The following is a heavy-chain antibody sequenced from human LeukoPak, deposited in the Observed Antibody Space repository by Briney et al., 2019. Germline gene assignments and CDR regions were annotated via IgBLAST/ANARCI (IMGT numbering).Heavy chain of an antibody. D-gene: IGHD6-19*01. Sequence: GGSLRLSCAASGFTFSSSAMSWVRQAPGKGLEWVSAISGSGGSTYYADSVKGRFTISRDNSKNTLYLQMNSLRAEDTAVYYCARDRRIAVAGTSAFDIWGQGTMVTVSS. CDR1: GFTFSSSA. V-gene: IGHV3-23*01. CDR3: ARDRRIAVAGTSAFDI. J-gene: IGHJ3*02. CDR2: ISGSGGST.